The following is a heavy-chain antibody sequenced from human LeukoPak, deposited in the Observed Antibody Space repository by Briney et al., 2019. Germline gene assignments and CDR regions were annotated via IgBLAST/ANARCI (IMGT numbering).Heavy chain of an antibody. CDR2: VSYDGSIK. CDR1: GFTFSSYA. V-gene: IGHV3-30-3*01. J-gene: IGHJ4*02. CDR3: ARDGYCSSTSCLDY. D-gene: IGHD2-2*03. Sequence: GGSLRLSCAASGFTFSSYAIHWGRHAPGKGLEWVAVVSYDGSIKYYADSVKGRFTISRDNSKNTLYLQMNSLRAEDTAVYYCARDGYCSSTSCLDYWGQGTLVTVST.